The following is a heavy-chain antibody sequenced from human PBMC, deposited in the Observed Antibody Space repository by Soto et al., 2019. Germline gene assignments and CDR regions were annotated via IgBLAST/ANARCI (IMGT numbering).Heavy chain of an antibody. J-gene: IGHJ4*02. CDR1: GGTFSSYA. D-gene: IGHD2-15*01. CDR2: IIPILGTA. Sequence: QVQLVQSGAEVKKPGSSVKVSCKASGGTFSSYAISWVRQAPGQGLEWMGGIIPILGTANYAQKFQGRVTITADESTSTAYMERSSLRSEDTAVYYWAREYGGNPGVFDYWGQGTLVTVSS. CDR3: AREYGGNPGVFDY. V-gene: IGHV1-69*01.